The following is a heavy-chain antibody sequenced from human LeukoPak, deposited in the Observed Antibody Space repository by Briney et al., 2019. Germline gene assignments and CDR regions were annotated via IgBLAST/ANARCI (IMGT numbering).Heavy chain of an antibody. CDR1: GFTFSSYS. V-gene: IGHV3-21*01. CDR2: ISSSSSYI. D-gene: IGHD3-22*01. Sequence: GGSLRLSCAASGFTFSSYSMNWVRQAPGKGLEWVSSISSSSSYIYYADSVKGRFTISRDNAKNSLYLQMNSLRAEDTAVYYCASTIGGDYYYDSGGYPWFDPWGQGTLVTVSS. J-gene: IGHJ5*02. CDR3: ASTIGGDYYYDSGGYPWFDP.